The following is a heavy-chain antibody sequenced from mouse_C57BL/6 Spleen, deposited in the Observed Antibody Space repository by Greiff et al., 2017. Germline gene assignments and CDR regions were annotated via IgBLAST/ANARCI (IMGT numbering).Heavy chain of an antibody. D-gene: IGHD3-2*02. Sequence: QVQVQQPGTELVKPGASVKLSCKASGYTFTSYWMHWVKQRPGQGLEWIGNINPSNGGTNYNEKFKSKATLTIDKAYSTAYMQLSSLTSEDSAVYYCARRRSSGYFDYWGQGTTLTVSS. J-gene: IGHJ2*01. CDR3: ARRRSSGYFDY. CDR1: GYTFTSYW. CDR2: INPSNGGT. V-gene: IGHV1-53*01.